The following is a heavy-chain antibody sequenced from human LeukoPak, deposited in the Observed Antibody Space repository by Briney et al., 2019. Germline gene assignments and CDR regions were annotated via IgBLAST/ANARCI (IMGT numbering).Heavy chain of an antibody. D-gene: IGHD3-9*01. CDR1: GFTFSSYA. V-gene: IGHV3-23*01. Sequence: GGSLRLSCAASGFTFSSYAMSSVRQAPGKGLEWVSAGSGSGDSKYYADSVKGRFTISRDNSKNTLYVQMNSLRAEDTATYYCARGNTYYDILTGYGYPYYFDYWGQGTLVTVSS. J-gene: IGHJ4*02. CDR3: ARGNTYYDILTGYGYPYYFDY. CDR2: GSGSGDSK.